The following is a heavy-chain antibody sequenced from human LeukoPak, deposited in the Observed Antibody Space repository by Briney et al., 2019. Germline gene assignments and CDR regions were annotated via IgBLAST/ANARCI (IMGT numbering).Heavy chain of an antibody. CDR2: MNPNSGNT. J-gene: IGHJ6*03. V-gene: IGHV1-8*03. Sequence: ASVTVSCKASGYTFTSYDINWVRQATGQGLEWMGWMNPNSGNTGYAQKFQGRVTITRNTSISTAYMELSSLRSEDTAVYYCARGVWAAAGPGYYYYYMDVWGKGTTVTVSS. D-gene: IGHD6-13*01. CDR3: ARGVWAAAGPGYYYYYMDV. CDR1: GYTFTSYD.